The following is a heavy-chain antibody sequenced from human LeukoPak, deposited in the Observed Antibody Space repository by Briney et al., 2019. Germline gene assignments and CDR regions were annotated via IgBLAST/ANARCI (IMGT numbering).Heavy chain of an antibody. CDR1: GGSISGSSYY. D-gene: IGHD3-3*01. J-gene: IGHJ4*02. Sequence: SETLSLTCTVSGGSISGSSYYWGWIRQPPGKGLEWIGSIYYSGSTYYNPSLKSRVTISVDTSKNQFSLKLSSVTAADTAVYYCATGRTIFGVVTHYFDYWGQGTLVTVSS. CDR3: ATGRTIFGVVTHYFDY. V-gene: IGHV4-39*01. CDR2: IYYSGST.